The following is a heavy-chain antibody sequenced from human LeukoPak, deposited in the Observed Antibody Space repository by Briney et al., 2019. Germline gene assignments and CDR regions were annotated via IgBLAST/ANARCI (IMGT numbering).Heavy chain of an antibody. V-gene: IGHV3-48*01. Sequence: GGSLRLSCAASGFTFSSYSMNWVRQAPGKGLEWVSYISSSSSTIYYADSVKGRFTISRDNAKNSLYLQMNSLRAEDTAVYYCARIVFGVVIANYYYYMDVWGKGTTVTVSS. CDR2: ISSSSSTI. D-gene: IGHD3-3*01. J-gene: IGHJ6*03. CDR3: ARIVFGVVIANYYYYMDV. CDR1: GFTFSSYS.